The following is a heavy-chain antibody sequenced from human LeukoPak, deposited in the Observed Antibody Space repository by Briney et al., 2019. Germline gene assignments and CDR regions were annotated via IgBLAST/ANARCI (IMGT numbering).Heavy chain of an antibody. D-gene: IGHD3-16*02. Sequence: ASVKVSCKASGYTFTSYDINWVRQATGQGLEWMGWMNPNSGNTGYAQKFQGRVTITRNTSISTAYMELSSLRSEDTAVYYCARALYGRYDYVWGSYRPDDAFDIWGQGTMVTVSS. CDR1: GYTFTSYD. CDR2: MNPNSGNT. V-gene: IGHV1-8*03. CDR3: ARALYGRYDYVWGSYRPDDAFDI. J-gene: IGHJ3*02.